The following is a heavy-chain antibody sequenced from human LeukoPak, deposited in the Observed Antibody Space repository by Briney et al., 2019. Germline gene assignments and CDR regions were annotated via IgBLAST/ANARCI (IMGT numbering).Heavy chain of an antibody. V-gene: IGHV3-74*01. CDR2: INTDGDSA. CDR1: GFTFSSYW. CDR3: ARGTATTAGIDY. D-gene: IGHD6-13*01. Sequence: GGSLRLSCAASGFTFSSYWMHWVRQAPGKGLLWVSHINTDGDSATYGDSVKGRFTISRDNAKNTLYLQMNSLRVGDTAVYYCARGTATTAGIDYWGQGTLVTVSS. J-gene: IGHJ4*02.